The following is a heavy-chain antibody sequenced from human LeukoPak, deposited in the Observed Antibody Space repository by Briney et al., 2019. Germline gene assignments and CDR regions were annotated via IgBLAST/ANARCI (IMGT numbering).Heavy chain of an antibody. CDR2: ISSSTSYI. V-gene: IGHV3-21*01. Sequence: PGGSLRLSCAASGFTFSSYSMNWVRQAPGKGLEWVASISSSTSYIYYADSLKGRFNISRDNAKNSLYLQMNSLRAEDTAVYYCARDSNYYDSSGYYYGSAFDIWGQGTMVTVSS. J-gene: IGHJ3*02. CDR1: GFTFSSYS. CDR3: ARDSNYYDSSGYYYGSAFDI. D-gene: IGHD3-22*01.